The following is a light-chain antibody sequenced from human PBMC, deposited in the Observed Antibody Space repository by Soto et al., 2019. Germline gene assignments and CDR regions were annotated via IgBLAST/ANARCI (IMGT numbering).Light chain of an antibody. Sequence: EIVLTQSPGTLSLSPGERATLSCRASQSVSDSYLAWYQQKPGQAPRLLIYASSSATGIPVRFSGSGSGTDFTLTISRLEPGDFAVYYCQHYGTSALFGPGTNVAIK. CDR3: QHYGTSAL. V-gene: IGKV3-20*01. CDR2: AS. CDR1: QSVSDSY. J-gene: IGKJ3*01.